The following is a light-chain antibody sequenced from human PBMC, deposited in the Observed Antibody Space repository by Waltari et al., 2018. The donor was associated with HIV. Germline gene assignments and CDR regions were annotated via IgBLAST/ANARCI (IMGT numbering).Light chain of an antibody. Sequence: QSVVTQPPSVSGTPGQMVTISCSGSTSNIGIKTVNWYQHLPGTPPKRLIYGNYQRPSGVPDRFSASKSGTSASLAISGLQSEDEADYYCASWDASLNGWVFGGGTKLTVL. CDR3: ASWDASLNGWV. J-gene: IGLJ3*02. CDR2: GNY. CDR1: TSNIGIKT. V-gene: IGLV1-44*01.